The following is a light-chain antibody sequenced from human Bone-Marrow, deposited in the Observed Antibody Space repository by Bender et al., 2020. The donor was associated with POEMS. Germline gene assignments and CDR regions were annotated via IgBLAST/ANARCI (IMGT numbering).Light chain of an antibody. CDR1: ASDVGGYNY. V-gene: IGLV2-8*01. J-gene: IGLJ3*02. CDR2: DGT. Sequence: QSAPTQPPSASGSPGQSVTISCTGTASDVGGYNYVSWYLQHPGKAPKLLIYDGTKRPSGVPDRFSGSKSGYTASLTVSGLQAEDEADYYCSSYADTNNLVFGGGTKLTVL. CDR3: SSYADTNNLV.